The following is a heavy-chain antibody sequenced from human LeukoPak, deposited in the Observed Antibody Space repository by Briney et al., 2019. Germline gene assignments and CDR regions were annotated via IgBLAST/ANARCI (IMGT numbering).Heavy chain of an antibody. V-gene: IGHV1-2*02. CDR1: GYTFTGHY. CDR3: AAAAGNYDYYYYMDV. J-gene: IGHJ6*03. CDR2: INPNSGGT. Sequence: ASVKVSCKASGYTFTGHYMHWVRQAPGQGLEWMGWINPNSGGTNYAQKFQGRVTMTEDTSTDTAYMELSSLRSEDTAVYYCAAAAGNYDYYYYMDVWGKGTTVTVSS. D-gene: IGHD6-13*01.